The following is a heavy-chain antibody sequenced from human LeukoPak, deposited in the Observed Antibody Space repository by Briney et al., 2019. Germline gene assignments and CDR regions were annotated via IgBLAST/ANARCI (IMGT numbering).Heavy chain of an antibody. CDR3: ARQGLIVMAGEGDFDY. Sequence: SETLSLTCTVSGGSISSSDYYWAWIRQPPGRSLEWIRSVYYSGNTHYNPSLKSRVTISVDTSKNQFSLKLSSVTAADTAVYYCARQGLIVMAGEGDFDYWGQGTLVTVSS. CDR1: GGSISSSDYY. CDR2: VYYSGNT. D-gene: IGHD5-24*01. J-gene: IGHJ4*02. V-gene: IGHV4-39*01.